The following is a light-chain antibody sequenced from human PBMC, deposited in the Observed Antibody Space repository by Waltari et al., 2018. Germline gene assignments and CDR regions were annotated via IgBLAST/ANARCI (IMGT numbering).Light chain of an antibody. CDR1: QRVSSY. CDR2: DAS. J-gene: IGKJ1*01. CDR3: QQRSLWPLT. V-gene: IGKV3-11*01. Sequence: EIVLPQSPATLSLSPGERAHLSCRARQRVSSYLAWYQQKPGQAPRHPIHDASNRATGIPTRFSGSGSGTDFTLTISSLEPEDFAVYYCQQRSLWPLTFGPGTKVEIK.